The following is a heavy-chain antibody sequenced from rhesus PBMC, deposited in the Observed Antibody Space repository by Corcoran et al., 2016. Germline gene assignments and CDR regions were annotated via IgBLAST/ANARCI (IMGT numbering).Heavy chain of an antibody. CDR2: DNGNRAST. D-gene: IGHD3-3*01. CDR1: GDSFSSYW. V-gene: IGHV4-80*01. CDR3: ARYGKGSIFGLVITHFDY. Sequence: QIQLQESGPGLVKPSETLSLTCAVPGDSFSSYWWRWIRPPPGKGLGWIGEDNGNRASTHSHPTLQARVTLSEDASKNQFSLGLPSVPVADTAVYYCARYGKGSIFGLVITHFDYWGQGVLVTVSS. J-gene: IGHJ4*01.